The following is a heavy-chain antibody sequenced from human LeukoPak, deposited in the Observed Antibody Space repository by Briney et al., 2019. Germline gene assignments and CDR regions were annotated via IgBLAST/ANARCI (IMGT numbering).Heavy chain of an antibody. J-gene: IGHJ4*02. Sequence: GGSLRLSCAASGFTFSSYGMSWVRQAPGKGLEWVSAISGSGGSTYYADSVKGRFTISRDNSKNTLYLQMNSLKAEDTAIYYCAREGGSYSNYFDYWGQGTLVTVSS. D-gene: IGHD1-26*01. CDR3: AREGGSYSNYFDY. CDR1: GFTFSSYG. CDR2: ISGSGGST. V-gene: IGHV3-23*01.